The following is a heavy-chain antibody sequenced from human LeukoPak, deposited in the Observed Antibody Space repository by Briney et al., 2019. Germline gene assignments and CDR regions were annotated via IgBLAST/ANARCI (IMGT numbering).Heavy chain of an antibody. D-gene: IGHD4-23*01. Sequence: WESLTLTCAASGVTVGSGYMSWVRQAPLQGLDLVSAISGSGGSRYYADPAKDRFTISRDNSKNMLYLQMNNLRAADTAAYYCSKSPAVDAAFDIWGQGTMVTVSS. CDR2: ISGSGGSR. CDR1: GVTVGSGY. V-gene: IGHV3-23*01. CDR3: SKSPAVDAAFDI. J-gene: IGHJ3*02.